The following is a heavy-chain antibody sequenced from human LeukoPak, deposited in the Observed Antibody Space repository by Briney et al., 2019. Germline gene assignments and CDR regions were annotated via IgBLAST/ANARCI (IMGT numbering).Heavy chain of an antibody. CDR1: GFTFRSYW. V-gene: IGHV3-7*04. J-gene: IGHJ4*02. CDR3: ARGPSGGNGFSY. D-gene: IGHD2-15*01. Sequence: PGGSLRLSCAASGFTFRSYWMSWVHQAPGKGLQWVANIKQDGSERYYVDSVKGRFTISRDNAKNSLYLQMNSLRAVDTAVYYCARGPSGGNGFSYWGLGTLVTVSS. CDR2: IKQDGSER.